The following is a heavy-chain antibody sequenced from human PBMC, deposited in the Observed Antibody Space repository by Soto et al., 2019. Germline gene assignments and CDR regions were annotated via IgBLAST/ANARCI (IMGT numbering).Heavy chain of an antibody. Sequence: EVQLLESGGGLVQPGGSLRLSCAASGLTFSSYAMSWVRQAPGKGLEWVSAISGSGGSTYYADSVKGRFTISRDNSKNTLYLQMNSLRAEDTAVYYCAKDWGRITFGGVIVPFDYWGQGTLVTVSS. J-gene: IGHJ4*02. CDR1: GLTFSSYA. CDR3: AKDWGRITFGGVIVPFDY. CDR2: ISGSGGST. D-gene: IGHD3-16*02. V-gene: IGHV3-23*01.